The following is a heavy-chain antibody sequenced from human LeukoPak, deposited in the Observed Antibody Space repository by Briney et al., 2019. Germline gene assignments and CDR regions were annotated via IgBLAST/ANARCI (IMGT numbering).Heavy chain of an antibody. Sequence: KASXXTFXXXYMHWVRQAPGQGLEWMGIINPSGGSTSYAQKFQGRVTMTRDTSTSTVYMELSSLRSEDTAVYYCARDRPGTMIVVGPLDYWGQGTLVTVSS. CDR3: ARDRPGTMIVVGPLDY. D-gene: IGHD3-22*01. CDR2: INPSGGST. V-gene: IGHV1-46*01. J-gene: IGHJ4*02. CDR1: XXTFXXXY.